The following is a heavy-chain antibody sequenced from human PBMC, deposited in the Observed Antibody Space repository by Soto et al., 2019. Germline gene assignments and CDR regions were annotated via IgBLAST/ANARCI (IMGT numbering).Heavy chain of an antibody. CDR1: GGSITRRSSY. V-gene: IGHV4-39*01. D-gene: IGHD3-10*01. J-gene: IGHJ4*02. CDR3: ATTRGLAVGGSFDY. Sequence: SETLSLTCIVSGGSITRRSSYWAWIRQPPGKGLEWVGTFYDGNTYHNPSLRSRITIAVDTSKNQFSLTLNSVAAADTAFYYFATTRGLAVGGSFDYWGQGMLVTVSS. CDR2: FYDGNT.